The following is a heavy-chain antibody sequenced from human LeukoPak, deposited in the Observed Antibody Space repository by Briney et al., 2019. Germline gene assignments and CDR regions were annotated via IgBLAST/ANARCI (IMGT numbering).Heavy chain of an antibody. J-gene: IGHJ4*02. V-gene: IGHV3-74*01. CDR1: GFTFSSYA. D-gene: IGHD5-12*01. CDR2: INSDGSST. Sequence: PGRSLRLSCAASGFTFSSYAMHWVRQAPGKGLVWVSRINSDGSSTSYADSVKGRFTISRDNAKNTLYLQMNSLRAEDTAVYYCVRGVPEYSGYDSPQGFDYWGQGTLVPVSS. CDR3: VRGVPEYSGYDSPQGFDY.